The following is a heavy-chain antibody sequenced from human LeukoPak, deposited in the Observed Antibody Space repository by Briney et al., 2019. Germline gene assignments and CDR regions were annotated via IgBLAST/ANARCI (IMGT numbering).Heavy chain of an antibody. CDR1: GFTFSSYW. V-gene: IGHV3-74*01. CDR2: INGDGRNI. J-gene: IGHJ4*02. CDR3: ARDNYYDSRGLGY. D-gene: IGHD3-22*01. Sequence: PGGSLRLSCVASGFTFSSYWMHWVRHDPRKGQVWVSRINGDGRNINYADSVQGRFTISRDNAKNSLHLQMNSLRAEDTAVYYCARDNYYDSRGLGYWGQGTLVTVSS.